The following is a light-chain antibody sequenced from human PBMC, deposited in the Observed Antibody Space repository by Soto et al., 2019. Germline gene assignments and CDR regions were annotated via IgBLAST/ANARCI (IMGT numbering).Light chain of an antibody. J-gene: IGLJ1*01. Sequence: QCALTRPASVSGSPGQAITISCTRTSSDVGGNHVSWYQQHPGKAPRLIIYDVSNRPSGISNRFSGSKSDNTASLTISGLQADDEADYYCSSHTSSSRYVFGTGTKVTVL. CDR1: SSDVGGNH. V-gene: IGLV2-14*01. CDR2: DVS. CDR3: SSHTSSSRYV.